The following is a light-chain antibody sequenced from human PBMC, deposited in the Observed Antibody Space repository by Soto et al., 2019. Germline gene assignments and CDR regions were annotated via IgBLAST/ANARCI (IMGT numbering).Light chain of an antibody. J-gene: IGKJ1*01. CDR1: QSVSSSY. CDR2: GAS. Sequence: EIVLTQSPGTLSLSPGERATLSCMASQSVSSSYLAWYQQKPGQAPRLLIYGASNRATGIPDRFSGSGSGTDFTLTITRLEPEDFAVYYCQQYSSSPPWPFGYSPPWTFGQGTKVEIK. CDR3: QQYSSSPPWPFGYSPPWT. V-gene: IGKV3-20*01.